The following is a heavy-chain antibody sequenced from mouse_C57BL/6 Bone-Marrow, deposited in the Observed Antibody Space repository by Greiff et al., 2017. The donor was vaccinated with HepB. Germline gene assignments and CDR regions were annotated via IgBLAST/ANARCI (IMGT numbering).Heavy chain of an antibody. Sequence: EVQLVESGGGLVKPGGSLKLSCAASGFTFSSYTMSWVRQTPEKRLEWVATISGGGGNTYYPDSVKGRFTISRDNAKNTLYLQMSSLRSEDTALYYCARLFNFDVWGTGTTVTVSS. J-gene: IGHJ1*03. V-gene: IGHV5-9*01. CDR2: ISGGGGNT. CDR1: GFTFSSYT. CDR3: ARLFNFDV.